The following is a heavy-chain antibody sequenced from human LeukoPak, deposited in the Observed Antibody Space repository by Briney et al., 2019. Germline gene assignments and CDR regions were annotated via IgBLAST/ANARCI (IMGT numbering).Heavy chain of an antibody. D-gene: IGHD3-22*01. CDR1: GFTFSDCC. V-gene: IGHV3-74*01. Sequence: GGSLRLSCAASGFTFSDCCMHWVRQRPGEGLEYVSRISTDGSSTTYADSVKGRFTVSRDNAKNTLYLQMNRLRAEDTAVYYCARGASSGNLKDAFDIWGQGTMVTVAS. J-gene: IGHJ3*02. CDR2: ISTDGSST. CDR3: ARGASSGNLKDAFDI.